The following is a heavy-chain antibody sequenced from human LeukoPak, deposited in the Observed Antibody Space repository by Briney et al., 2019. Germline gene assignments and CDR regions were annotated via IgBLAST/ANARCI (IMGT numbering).Heavy chain of an antibody. J-gene: IGHJ4*02. CDR3: ANLWIQLWFGDLNY. Sequence: GGSLRLSCAASGFTFSSYAMSWVRQAPGKGLEWVSAISGSGGSTYYADSVKGRFTISRDNSKNTLYLQMNSLRAEDTAVYYCANLWIQLWFGDLNYWGQGTLVTVSS. V-gene: IGHV3-23*01. D-gene: IGHD5-18*01. CDR2: ISGSGGST. CDR1: GFTFSSYA.